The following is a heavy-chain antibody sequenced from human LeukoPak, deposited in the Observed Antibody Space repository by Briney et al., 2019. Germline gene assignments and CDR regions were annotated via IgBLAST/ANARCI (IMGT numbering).Heavy chain of an antibody. D-gene: IGHD2-15*01. Sequence: SETLSLTCTVSDGSISSSGYYWGWIRQPPGKGPEWIGSMYYSGSTYNNPSLKSRVNISVDTSKNQFSLKLSCVSAADTAMYYCARVRDTPHWYFDYWGQGTLVTVSS. CDR2: MYYSGST. J-gene: IGHJ4*02. CDR1: DGSISSSGYY. CDR3: ARVRDTPHWYFDY. V-gene: IGHV4-39*07.